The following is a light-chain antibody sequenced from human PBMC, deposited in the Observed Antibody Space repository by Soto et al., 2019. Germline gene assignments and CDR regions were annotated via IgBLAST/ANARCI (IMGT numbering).Light chain of an antibody. CDR3: AVWDGSLNGYV. V-gene: IGLV1-44*01. CDR1: SSNIGTNT. CDR2: SND. J-gene: IGLJ1*01. Sequence: QSALTQPPSASGTPGQRVTISCSGSSSNIGTNTVNWYQQLPGTAPKLLIYSNDQRPSGVPDRFSGSRSGTSVSLAISGLQSEDEADYFCAVWDGSLNGYVFGTGTKLTVL.